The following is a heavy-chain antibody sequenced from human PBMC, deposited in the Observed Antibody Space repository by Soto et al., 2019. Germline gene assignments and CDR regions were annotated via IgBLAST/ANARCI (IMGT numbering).Heavy chain of an antibody. CDR2: ISYDGSNK. CDR3: AKEDYYDHSPFDY. D-gene: IGHD3-22*01. Sequence: GGSLRLSCAASGFTFSSYGMHWVRQAPGKGLEWVAVISYDGSNKYYADSVKGRFTISRDNSKNTLYLQMNSLRAEDTAVYYCAKEDYYDHSPFDYWGQGTLVTVSS. V-gene: IGHV3-30*18. CDR1: GFTFSSYG. J-gene: IGHJ4*02.